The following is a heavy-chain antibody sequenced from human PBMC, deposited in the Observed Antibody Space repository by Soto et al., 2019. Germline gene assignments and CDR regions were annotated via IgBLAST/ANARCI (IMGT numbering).Heavy chain of an antibody. Sequence: ASETLSLTCSVSGGSVSYNSYYWGWIRQPPGKGLEWVGGIFYTGTTYYNSSLKDRLSISVDTSKNSFSLNLTSVTAADTAVYFCARLVVVAPVANVWGQGALVTVSS. CDR2: IFYTGTT. V-gene: IGHV4-39*01. D-gene: IGHD2-21*01. CDR3: ARLVVVAPVANV. CDR1: GGSVSYNSYY. J-gene: IGHJ4*02.